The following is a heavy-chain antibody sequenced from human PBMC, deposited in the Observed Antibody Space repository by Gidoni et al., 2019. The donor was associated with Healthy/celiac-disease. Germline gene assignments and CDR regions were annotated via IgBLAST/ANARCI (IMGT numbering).Heavy chain of an antibody. D-gene: IGHD3-3*01. J-gene: IGHJ4*02. V-gene: IGHV1-18*01. Sequence: QVQLVQSGAEVKKPGASVKVSCKASGYTFPSYGISWVRPAPGKGLERMGWISAYNGNTNYAQKLQGRVTMTTDTSTSTAYMELRSLRSDDTAVYYCARSPVDFWSGYHFDYWGQGTLVTVSS. CDR3: ARSPVDFWSGYHFDY. CDR2: ISAYNGNT. CDR1: GYTFPSYG.